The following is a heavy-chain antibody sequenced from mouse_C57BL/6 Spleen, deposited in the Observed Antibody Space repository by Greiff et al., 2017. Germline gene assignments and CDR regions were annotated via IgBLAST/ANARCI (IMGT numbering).Heavy chain of an antibody. V-gene: IGHV5-16*01. CDR1: GFTFSDYY. Sequence: EVHLVESEGGLVQPGSSMKLSCTASGFTFSDYYMAWVRQVPEKGLEWVANINYDGSSTYYLDSLKSRFIISRDNAKNILYLQMSSLKSEDTATYYCAREAAYYSNYGLYWYFDVWGTGTTVTVSS. J-gene: IGHJ1*03. CDR3: AREAAYYSNYGLYWYFDV. CDR2: INYDGSST. D-gene: IGHD2-5*01.